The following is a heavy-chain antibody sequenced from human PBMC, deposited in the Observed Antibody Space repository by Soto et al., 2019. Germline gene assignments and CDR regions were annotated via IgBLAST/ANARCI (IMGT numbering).Heavy chain of an antibody. D-gene: IGHD3-22*01. V-gene: IGHV4-31*03. CDR1: GGSISSGGYY. CDR2: IYYSGST. J-gene: IGHJ4*02. CDR3: ARARSGYPLDY. Sequence: TCTVSGGSISSGGYYWSWIRQHPGKGLEWIGYIYYSGSTYYNPSLKSRVTISVDTSKNQFSLKLSSVTAADTAVYYCARARSGYPLDYWGQGTLVTVSS.